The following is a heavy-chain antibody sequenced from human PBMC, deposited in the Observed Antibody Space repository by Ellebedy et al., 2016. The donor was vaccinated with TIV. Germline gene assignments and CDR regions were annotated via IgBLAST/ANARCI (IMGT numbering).Heavy chain of an antibody. CDR2: IIGTGGTT. D-gene: IGHD4-23*01. J-gene: IGHJ6*02. V-gene: IGHV3-23*01. CDR1: GFTFSSNA. CDR3: AKSHPDYVGNPYFVGGYYYYGMDV. Sequence: GESLKISCAASGFTFSSNAMSWVRQAPGKGLEWVSTIIGTGGTTYYAGSVNGRFSVSRDNSKSMLHLQMDNLRPEDTAVYYCAKSHPDYVGNPYFVGGYYYYGMDVWGQGTTVTVSS.